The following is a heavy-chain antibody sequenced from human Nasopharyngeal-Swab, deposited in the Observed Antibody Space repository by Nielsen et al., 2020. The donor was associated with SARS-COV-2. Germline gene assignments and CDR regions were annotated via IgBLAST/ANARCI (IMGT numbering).Heavy chain of an antibody. CDR3: ARDSGRSTIFGVVIIDAFDI. D-gene: IGHD3-3*01. CDR2: IYYSGST. J-gene: IGHJ3*02. Sequence: SETLSLTCTVSGGSISSSSYYWGWIRQPPGKGPEWIGSIYYSGSTYYNPSLKSRFTISVDTSKNQFSLKLSSVTAADTAVYYCARDSGRSTIFGVVIIDAFDIWGQGTMVTVSS. V-gene: IGHV4-39*07. CDR1: GGSISSSSYY.